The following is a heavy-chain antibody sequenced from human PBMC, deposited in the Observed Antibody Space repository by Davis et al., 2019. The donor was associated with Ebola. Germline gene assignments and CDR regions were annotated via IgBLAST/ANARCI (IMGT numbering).Heavy chain of an antibody. D-gene: IGHD1-26*01. CDR2: INVAKGNT. J-gene: IGHJ4*02. V-gene: IGHV1-3*01. CDR1: GYTFSTYA. Sequence: AASVKVSCKASGYTFSTYAIHWLRQAPGQRLEWMGLINVAKGNTKDSQKFQGRVTMTRDTSAGTAYMEMSSLTSEDTAVYYCARTFVGGWLFDYWGQGTLVTVSS. CDR3: ARTFVGGWLFDY.